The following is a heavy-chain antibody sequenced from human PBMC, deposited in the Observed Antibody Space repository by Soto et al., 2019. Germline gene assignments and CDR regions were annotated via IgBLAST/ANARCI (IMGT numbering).Heavy chain of an antibody. D-gene: IGHD5-12*01. Sequence: QVQLQVSAPGLVKPSETLSLTCTVSGDSISAYSWSWVRQPPGKGLEWIGNIHYNGNTKYNTSLKSLVTMSVATSKTQFSLKLISVTAADTAKHFCAREGILGRWLQPLDFWGQGTLVTVSS. CDR2: IHYNGNT. J-gene: IGHJ4*02. CDR3: AREGILGRWLQPLDF. V-gene: IGHV4-59*01. CDR1: GDSISAYS.